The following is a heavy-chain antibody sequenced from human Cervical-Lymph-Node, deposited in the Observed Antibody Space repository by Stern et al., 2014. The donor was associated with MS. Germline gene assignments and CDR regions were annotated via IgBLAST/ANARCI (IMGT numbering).Heavy chain of an antibody. V-gene: IGHV3-33*01. Sequence: VQLVESGGGVVQPGRSLRLSCAAAGFTFSTYGMHWVRQAPGKGLQWVAVIWSDGSIKDYADSVKGRFTISRDNSKNTLYLQMNSLRVEDTAVYYCSSFDYWGPGTLVTVSS. J-gene: IGHJ4*02. CDR1: GFTFSTYG. CDR3: SSFDY. CDR2: IWSDGSIK.